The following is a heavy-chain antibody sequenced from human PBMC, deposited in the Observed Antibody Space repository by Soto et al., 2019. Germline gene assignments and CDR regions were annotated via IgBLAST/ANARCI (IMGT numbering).Heavy chain of an antibody. J-gene: IGHJ4*02. CDR3: AKTDGYAVEY. CDR2: IYPGDSDT. Sequence: GESLKISCKGSGYSFVSYWIAWVRQMPGKGLEWMGSIYPGDSDTTYSPSIQAQVTISADKSSTTVYLQWNALKASDTAMYYCAKTDGYAVEYWGQGTTVKVYS. D-gene: IGHD5-18*01. V-gene: IGHV5-51*01. CDR1: GYSFVSYW.